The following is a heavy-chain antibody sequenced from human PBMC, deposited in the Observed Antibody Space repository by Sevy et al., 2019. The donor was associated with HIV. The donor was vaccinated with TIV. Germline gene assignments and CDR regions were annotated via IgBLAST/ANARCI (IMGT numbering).Heavy chain of an antibody. CDR3: ARDYGGIRHLQH. Sequence: GGSLRLSCAASGFIFSTYSLSWVRQAPGNGLEWVSSISSRGSYLYYADSVKGRFTISRDNAKNSLYLQMNSLRAEDTAVYYCARDYGGIRHLQHWGQGTLVTVSS. CDR2: ISSRGSYL. V-gene: IGHV3-21*06. D-gene: IGHD4-17*01. J-gene: IGHJ1*01. CDR1: GFIFSTYS.